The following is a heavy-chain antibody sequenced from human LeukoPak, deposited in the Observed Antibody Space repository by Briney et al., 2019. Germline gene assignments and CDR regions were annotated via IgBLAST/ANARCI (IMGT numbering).Heavy chain of an antibody. V-gene: IGHV1-69*01. CDR3: AKRGGDDGWGAFDI. CDR2: IVPIFGTA. J-gene: IGHJ3*02. CDR1: GGTFSSYA. D-gene: IGHD3-16*01. Sequence: SVKVSCKASGGTFSSYAISWVRQAPGQGLEWMGGIVPIFGTANYAQKFQGRVTITADESTSTAYMELSSLRSEDTAVYYCAKRGGDDGWGAFDIWGQGTMVTVSS.